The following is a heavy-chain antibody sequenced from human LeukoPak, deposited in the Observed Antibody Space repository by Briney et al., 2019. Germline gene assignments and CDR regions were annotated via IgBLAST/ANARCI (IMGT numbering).Heavy chain of an antibody. Sequence: ASVKVSCKASGYTFTGYYMHWVRQAPGQGLEWMGWINPNSGGTNYAQKFQGRVTMTRDTSISTAYMELSRLRSDDTAVYYCARESKTVRGSNDWGQGTLVTVSS. D-gene: IGHD3-10*01. V-gene: IGHV1-2*02. J-gene: IGHJ4*02. CDR3: ARESKTVRGSND. CDR1: GYTFTGYY. CDR2: INPNSGGT.